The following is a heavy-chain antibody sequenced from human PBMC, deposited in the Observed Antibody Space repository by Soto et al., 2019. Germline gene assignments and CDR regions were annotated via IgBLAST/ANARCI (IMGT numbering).Heavy chain of an antibody. V-gene: IGHV3-53*04. J-gene: IGHJ5*02. CDR3: ARDRLYCSSTSCSGGFDP. CDR1: GFTVSSNY. D-gene: IGHD2-2*01. CDR2: IYSGGST. Sequence: GGSLRLSCAASGFTVSSNYMSWVRQAPGKGLEWVSVIYSGGSTYYADSVKGRFTISRHNSKNTLYLQMNSLRAEDTAVYYCARDRLYCSSTSCSGGFDPWGQGTLVTVSS.